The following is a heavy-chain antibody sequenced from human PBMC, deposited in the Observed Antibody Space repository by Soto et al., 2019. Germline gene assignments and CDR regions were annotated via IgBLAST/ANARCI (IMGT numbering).Heavy chain of an antibody. J-gene: IGHJ4*02. V-gene: IGHV4-30-2*01. D-gene: IGHD3-10*01. CDR1: GGSISSGGYS. Sequence: PSETLSLTCAVSGGSISSGGYSWSWIRQPPGKGLESIGYIYDSGSTYYNPPLKSRVTISVDKSKNHFSLQLSSVTAADTAVYYCARARGVRGVILDYWGQGTLVTVS. CDR3: ARARGVRGVILDY. CDR2: IYDSGST.